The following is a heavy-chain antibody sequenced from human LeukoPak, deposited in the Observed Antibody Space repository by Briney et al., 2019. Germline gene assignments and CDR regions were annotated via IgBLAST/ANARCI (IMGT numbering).Heavy chain of an antibody. Sequence: GGSLRLSCAASGFAFSSTSIHWVRQAPGKGLEWISYSSTTTSNNYYADSVKGRFTISRDNAKNSLYLQMNSLRAEDTAVYFCATAGNSYDMDVWGKGTTVTVSS. V-gene: IGHV3-48*04. D-gene: IGHD3-10*01. CDR3: ATAGNSYDMDV. CDR2: SSTTTSNN. CDR1: GFAFSSTS. J-gene: IGHJ6*03.